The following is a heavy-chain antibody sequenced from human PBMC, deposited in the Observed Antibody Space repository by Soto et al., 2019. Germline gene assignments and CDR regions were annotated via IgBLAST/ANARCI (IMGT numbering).Heavy chain of an antibody. CDR2: IYSSGST. CDR1: GGSFSRGDYS. D-gene: IGHD2-15*01. V-gene: IGHV4-30-4*01. CDR3: ASYGSVTEENWFDP. J-gene: IGHJ5*02. Sequence: QVQLQESGPGLVKPSRTLSLPCMFSGGSFSRGDYSWSGIRRPPGKGLGWIGYIYSSGSTYYNPSLKSRVTISVDTSKNQVSLELSSVTAADKAVYYCASYGSVTEENWFDPWGQGTLVTVSS.